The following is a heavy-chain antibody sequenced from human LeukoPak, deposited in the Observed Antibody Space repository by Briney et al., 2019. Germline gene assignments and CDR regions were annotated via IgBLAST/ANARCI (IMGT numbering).Heavy chain of an antibody. V-gene: IGHV3-21*01. D-gene: IGHD6-19*01. Sequence: PGGSLRLSCAASGFTFSSYSMNWGRQAPGKGLKWVSSISSSNSYIYNADSVKGRFTISRDNAKNSLYLQMNSLRAEDTAVYYCARDQGLLVVAGRFGYWGQGTLVTVSS. CDR2: ISSSNSYI. CDR1: GFTFSSYS. CDR3: ARDQGLLVVAGRFGY. J-gene: IGHJ4*02.